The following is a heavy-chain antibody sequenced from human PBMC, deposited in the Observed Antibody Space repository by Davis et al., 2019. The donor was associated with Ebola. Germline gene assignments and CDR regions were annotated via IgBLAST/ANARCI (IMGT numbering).Heavy chain of an antibody. CDR1: GFTFSSYA. D-gene: IGHD1-26*01. V-gene: IGHV3-30*04. Sequence: PGGSLRLSCAASGFTFSSYAMHWVRQAPGKGLEWVAVISYDGSNKYYADSVKGRFTISRDNSKNTLYLQMNSLRAEDTAVYYCARDRGASGWTYAMVYYYYGMDVWGQGTTVTVSS. CDR2: ISYDGSNK. CDR3: ARDRGASGWTYAMVYYYYGMDV. J-gene: IGHJ6*02.